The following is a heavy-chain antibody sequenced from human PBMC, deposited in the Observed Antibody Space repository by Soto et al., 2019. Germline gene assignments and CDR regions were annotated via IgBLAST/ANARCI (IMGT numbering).Heavy chain of an antibody. D-gene: IGHD3-22*01. CDR3: ARVPASYYDRSGYYYVDYGMDV. CDR1: GGSISSYY. V-gene: IGHV4-4*07. J-gene: IGHJ6*02. Sequence: QVQLQESGPGLVKPSETLSLTCTVSGGSISSYYWSWIRQPAGKGLEWIGRIYTSGSTNYNPSLKSRVTMSVDTSKNQFSLKLSSVTAADTAVYYCARVPASYYDRSGYYYVDYGMDVWGQGTTVTVSS. CDR2: IYTSGST.